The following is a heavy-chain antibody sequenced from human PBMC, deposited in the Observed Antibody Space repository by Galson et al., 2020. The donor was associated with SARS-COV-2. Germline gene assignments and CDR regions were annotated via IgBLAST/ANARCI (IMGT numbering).Heavy chain of an antibody. D-gene: IGHD2-2*02. J-gene: IGHJ5*02. V-gene: IGHV1-69*10. CDR2: IIPILGIA. Sequence: SVKVSCKASGGTFSSYAISWVRQAPGQGLEWIGGIIPILGIANYAQKFQGRVTITADKSTSTAYMELSSLRSEDTAVYYCAREGNYCSSTSCYNSNWFDPCGQGTLVTVSS. CDR1: GGTFSSYA. CDR3: AREGNYCSSTSCYNSNWFDP.